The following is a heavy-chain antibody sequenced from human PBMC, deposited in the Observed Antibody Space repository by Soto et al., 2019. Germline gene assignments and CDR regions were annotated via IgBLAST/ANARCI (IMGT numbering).Heavy chain of an antibody. CDR3: ARVRGRLLRFDP. D-gene: IGHD2-15*01. CDR2: IYYRGST. J-gene: IGHJ5*02. V-gene: IGHV4-30-4*01. Sequence: QMQLQESGPGLVKPSQTLSLTCTVSGGSISSGDYYWSWIRQPPGKGREWIGYIYYRGSTNYNPSLKGRVTLSVDTSKNPFSVKLSSVIAADTAVYYCARVRGRLLRFDPWGQGTLVTVSS. CDR1: GGSISSGDYY.